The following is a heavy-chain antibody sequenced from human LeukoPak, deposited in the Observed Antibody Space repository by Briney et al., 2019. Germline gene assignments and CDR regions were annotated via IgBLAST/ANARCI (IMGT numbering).Heavy chain of an antibody. CDR1: GGSISSYY. CDR3: ARVGFYYGSGAPTGHFDY. J-gene: IGHJ4*02. CDR2: IYYSGST. V-gene: IGHV4-59*01. Sequence: PSETLSLTCTVSGGSISSYYWSWIRQPPGKGLEWIGYIYYSGSTNYNPSLKSRATISVDTSKNQFSLKLSSVTAADTAVYYCARVGFYYGSGAPTGHFDYWGQGTLVTVSS. D-gene: IGHD3-10*01.